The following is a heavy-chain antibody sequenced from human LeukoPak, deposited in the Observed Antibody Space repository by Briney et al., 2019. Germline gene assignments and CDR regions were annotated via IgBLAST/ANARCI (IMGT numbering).Heavy chain of an antibody. J-gene: IGHJ5*02. CDR2: IYYSGST. CDR1: GGSISSYY. D-gene: IGHD2-8*01. Sequence: SETLSLTCTVSGGSISSYYWSWIRQPPGKGLEWIGYIYYSGSTNYNPSLKSRVIMSVDPSKNQFSLKVSSVTAADTAVYYCARVEQGYCADGVCQLGWFDPWGQGNLVTVSS. CDR3: ARVEQGYCADGVCQLGWFDP. V-gene: IGHV4-59*12.